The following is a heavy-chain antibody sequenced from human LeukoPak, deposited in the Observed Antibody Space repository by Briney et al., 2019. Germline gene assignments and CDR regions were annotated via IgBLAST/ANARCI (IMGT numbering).Heavy chain of an antibody. V-gene: IGHV3-23*01. CDR3: AKDLESELTGDY. CDR2: ISGSGGST. CDR1: GFTFSSYA. Sequence: GGSLRPSCAASGFTFSSYAMSWVRQAPGKGLEWVSAISGSGGSTYYADSVKGRFTISRDNSKNTLYLQMNSLRAEDTAVYYCAKDLESELTGDYRGQGTLVTVSS. D-gene: IGHD7-27*01. J-gene: IGHJ4*02.